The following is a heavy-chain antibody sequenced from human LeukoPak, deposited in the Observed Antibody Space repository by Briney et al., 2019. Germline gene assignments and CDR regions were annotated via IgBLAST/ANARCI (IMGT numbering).Heavy chain of an antibody. V-gene: IGHV3-11*04. J-gene: IGHJ4*02. CDR2: ISSSGSTI. D-gene: IGHD1-26*01. CDR1: GFTFSDYY. Sequence: GGPLRLSCAASGFTFSDYYMSWIRQAPGKGLEWVSYISSSGSTIYYADSVKGRFTISRDNAKNSLYLQMNSLRAEDTAVYYCARDGNSIVGATTRNYWGQGTLVTVSS. CDR3: ARDGNSIVGATTRNY.